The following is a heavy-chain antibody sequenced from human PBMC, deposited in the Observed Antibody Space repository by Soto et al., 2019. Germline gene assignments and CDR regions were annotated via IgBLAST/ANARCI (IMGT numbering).Heavy chain of an antibody. CDR2: ISGSGGST. CDR3: AKGPWGGDWLFNPYYFDY. CDR1: GFTFSSYA. Sequence: EVQLLESGGGLVQPGGSLRLSCAASGFTFSSYAMSWVRQTPGKGLEWVSAISGSGGSTYYADSVKGRFTISRDNSKNTLYLQMNSLRAEDTAVYYCAKGPWGGDWLFNPYYFDYWGQGTLVTVSS. J-gene: IGHJ4*02. D-gene: IGHD3-9*01. V-gene: IGHV3-23*01.